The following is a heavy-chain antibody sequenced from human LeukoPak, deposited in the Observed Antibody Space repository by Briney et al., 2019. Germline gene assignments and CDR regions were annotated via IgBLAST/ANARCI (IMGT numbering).Heavy chain of an antibody. J-gene: IGHJ3*02. D-gene: IGHD2-2*01. CDR3: ARGSAERIVVGVHDAFDI. CDR1: GYTFTGYY. CDR2: INPNSGGT. V-gene: IGHV1-2*04. Sequence: ASVKVSCKASGYTFTGYYMHWVRQAPGQGLEWMGWINPNSGGTNYAQKFQGWVTMTRDTSISTAYMELSRLRSDDTAVYYCARGSAERIVVGVHDAFDIWGQGTMVTVSS.